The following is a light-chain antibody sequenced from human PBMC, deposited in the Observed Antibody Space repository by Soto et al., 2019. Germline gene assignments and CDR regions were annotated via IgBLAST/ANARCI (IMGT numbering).Light chain of an antibody. CDR1: QTISSRY. J-gene: IGKJ1*01. Sequence: EIVLTQSPGTLSLSPGEGATLSCRASQTISSRYLAWYQQKPGQAPRLLIYAASNRAAGIPDRFSGSGSGTDFTLTISRLEPEDVAVYYCQQYGTSRTFGLGTKVE. V-gene: IGKV3-20*01. CDR3: QQYGTSRT. CDR2: AAS.